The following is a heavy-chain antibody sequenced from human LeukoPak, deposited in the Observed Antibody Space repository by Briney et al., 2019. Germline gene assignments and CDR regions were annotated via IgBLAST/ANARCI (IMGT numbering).Heavy chain of an antibody. D-gene: IGHD3-22*01. Sequence: PGGSLRLSCAASGFTFSSYGMHWVRQAPGKGLEWVAVIWYDGSKKYYADSVKGRFTISRDNSKNTLYLQMNSLRAEDTAVYYCAKTYYYDSSGYFYAFDIWGQGTMVTLSS. J-gene: IGHJ3*02. CDR1: GFTFSSYG. CDR3: AKTYYYDSSGYFYAFDI. CDR2: IWYDGSKK. V-gene: IGHV3-33*06.